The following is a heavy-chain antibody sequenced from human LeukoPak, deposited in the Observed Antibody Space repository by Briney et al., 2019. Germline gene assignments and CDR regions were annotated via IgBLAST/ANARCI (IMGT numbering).Heavy chain of an antibody. CDR2: ISSSSSYT. CDR1: GFTFSDYY. Sequence: GGSLRLSCAASGFTFSDYYMSWIRQAPGKGLEWVSDISSSSSYTNYADSVKGRFTISRDNAKNSLYLQMNSLRAEDTAVYYCASRNQYCGGDCFWAFDIWGRGTMVTVSS. J-gene: IGHJ3*02. D-gene: IGHD2-21*02. CDR3: ASRNQYCGGDCFWAFDI. V-gene: IGHV3-11*06.